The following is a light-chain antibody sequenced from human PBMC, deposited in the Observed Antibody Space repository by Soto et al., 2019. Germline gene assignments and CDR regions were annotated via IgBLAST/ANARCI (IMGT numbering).Light chain of an antibody. Sequence: EIVMTQSPATLSVSPGERATLSCRASQSVSSNLAWYQQKPGQAPRLLIYGASTRATAIPARFSGSGSGTEFTLTISSLQSEDFAVYYCQQYNNWPLYTFGPGTKLEIK. CDR3: QQYNNWPLYT. V-gene: IGKV3-15*01. J-gene: IGKJ2*01. CDR2: GAS. CDR1: QSVSSN.